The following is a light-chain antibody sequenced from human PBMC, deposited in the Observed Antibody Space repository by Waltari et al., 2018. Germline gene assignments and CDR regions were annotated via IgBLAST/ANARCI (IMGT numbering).Light chain of an antibody. CDR1: TSDVGSYNL. CDR2: EGS. V-gene: IGLV2-23*01. CDR3: CSYAGSSTVV. Sequence: QSALTQPASVSASPGQSITISCTGPTSDVGSYNLVPWYHPHPGKAPKLMIYEGSKRPSGVSNRFSGSKSGNTASLTISGLQAEDEADYYCCSYAGSSTVVFGGGTKLTVL. J-gene: IGLJ2*01.